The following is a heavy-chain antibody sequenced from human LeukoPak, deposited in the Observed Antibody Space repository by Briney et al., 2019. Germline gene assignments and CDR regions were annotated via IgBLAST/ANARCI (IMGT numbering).Heavy chain of an antibody. CDR2: IVGSGGTT. V-gene: IGHV3-23*01. D-gene: IGHD3-10*01. Sequence: GGSLRLSCAASGFTFSSYAMTWVRQAPGKGLEWVSGIVGSGGTTYYADSVKGRFTISRDNSKNTLYLQMNSLRAEDTAVYYCAKDSSGSGNYYNPFAYWRQGTLVTVSS. J-gene: IGHJ4*02. CDR1: GFTFSSYA. CDR3: AKDSSGSGNYYNPFAY.